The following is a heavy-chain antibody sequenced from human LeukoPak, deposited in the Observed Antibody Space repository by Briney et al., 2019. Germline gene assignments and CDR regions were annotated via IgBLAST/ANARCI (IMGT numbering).Heavy chain of an antibody. CDR2: IYHSGST. Sequence: PSETLSLTCAVSGGSITSSSYYWGLIRQPPGKGLEWIGSIYHSGSTYYNPSLKSRVTISVDTSKNQFSLKLSSVTAADTAVYYCARTYGSGSYPKGYFDYWGQGTLVTVSS. CDR1: GGSITSSSYY. CDR3: ARTYGSGSYPKGYFDY. J-gene: IGHJ4*02. V-gene: IGHV4-39*07. D-gene: IGHD3-10*01.